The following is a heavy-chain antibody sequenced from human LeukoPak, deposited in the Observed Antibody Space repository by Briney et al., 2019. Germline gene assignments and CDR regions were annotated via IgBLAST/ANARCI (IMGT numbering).Heavy chain of an antibody. V-gene: IGHV3-7*03. CDR1: GFTFSSYW. D-gene: IGHD2-15*01. Sequence: GGSLRLSCAASGFTFSSYWMSWVRQAPGKGLEWVANIKQDGSEKYYVDSVKGRFTISRDNSKNTLYLQMNSLRAEDTAVYYCAKDTQNLSRPVDAFDIWGQGTMVTVSS. CDR3: AKDTQNLSRPVDAFDI. CDR2: IKQDGSEK. J-gene: IGHJ3*02.